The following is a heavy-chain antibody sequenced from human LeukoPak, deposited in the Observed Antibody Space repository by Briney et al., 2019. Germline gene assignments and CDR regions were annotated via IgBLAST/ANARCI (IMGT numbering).Heavy chain of an antibody. CDR1: GGSFSGYY. CDR3: AATGTTEQESFDY. D-gene: IGHD1/OR15-1a*01. CDR2: INHSGST. Sequence: SETLSLTCAVYGGSFSGYYWSWIRQPPGKGLEWIGEINHSGSTNYNPSLKSRVTISVDTSKNQFSLKLSSVTAADTAVNYCAATGTTEQESFDYWGQGTLVTVSS. V-gene: IGHV4-34*01. J-gene: IGHJ4*02.